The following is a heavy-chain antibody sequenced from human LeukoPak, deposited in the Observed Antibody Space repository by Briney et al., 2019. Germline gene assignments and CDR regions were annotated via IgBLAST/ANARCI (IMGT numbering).Heavy chain of an antibody. D-gene: IGHD1-26*01. Sequence: GASVKVSCKASGGTSSSYAISWVRQAPGQGLEWMGGIIPIFGTANYAQKFQGRVTITADKSTSTAYMELSSLRSEDTAVYYCARARGTTSRFDPWGQGTLVTVSS. CDR2: IIPIFGTA. V-gene: IGHV1-69*06. CDR1: GGTSSSYA. J-gene: IGHJ5*02. CDR3: ARARGTTSRFDP.